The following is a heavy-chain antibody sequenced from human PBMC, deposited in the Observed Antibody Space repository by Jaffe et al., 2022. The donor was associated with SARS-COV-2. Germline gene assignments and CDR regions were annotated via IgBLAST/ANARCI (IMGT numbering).Heavy chain of an antibody. CDR3: ARDGFRCSSTSCHYYYYYYMDV. J-gene: IGHJ6*03. CDR1: GFTFSSYS. V-gene: IGHV3-21*01. Sequence: EVQLVESGGGLVKPGGSLRLSCAASGFTFSSYSMNWVRQAPGKGLEWVSSISSSSSYIYYADSVKGRFTISRDNAKNSLYLQMNSLRAEDTAVYYCARDGFRCSSTSCHYYYYYYMDVWGKGTTVTVSS. CDR2: ISSSSSYI. D-gene: IGHD2-2*01.